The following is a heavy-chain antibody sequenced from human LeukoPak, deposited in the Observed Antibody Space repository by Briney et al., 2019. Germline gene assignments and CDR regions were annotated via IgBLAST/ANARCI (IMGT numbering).Heavy chain of an antibody. J-gene: IGHJ5*02. CDR3: ARDALQNYDFWSGYTPGPNWFDP. V-gene: IGHV1-18*01. CDR1: GYTFTSYG. Sequence: ASVKVSCKASGYTFTSYGISWVRQAPGRGLEWMGWISAYNGNTNYAQKLQGRVTMTTDTSTSTAYMELRSLRSDDTAVYYCARDALQNYDFWSGYTPGPNWFDPWGQGTLVAVSS. D-gene: IGHD3-3*01. CDR2: ISAYNGNT.